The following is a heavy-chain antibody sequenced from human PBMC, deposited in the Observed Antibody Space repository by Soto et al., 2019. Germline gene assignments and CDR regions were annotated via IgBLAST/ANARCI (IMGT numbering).Heavy chain of an antibody. Sequence: ASVKVSCKSSGYTFTGYFMHWVRQAPGQGLEWMGWINPKSGDTKYTQKFQGRVTMTRDMSISTAYMELRRLTSDDTAVYYCARVRTYYDSSGSLDYWGQGTLVTVSS. D-gene: IGHD3-22*01. CDR1: GYTFTGYF. CDR2: INPKSGDT. V-gene: IGHV1-2*02. CDR3: ARVRTYYDSSGSLDY. J-gene: IGHJ4*02.